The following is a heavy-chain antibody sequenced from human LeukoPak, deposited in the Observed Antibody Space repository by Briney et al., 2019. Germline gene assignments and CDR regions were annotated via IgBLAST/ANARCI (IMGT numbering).Heavy chain of an antibody. J-gene: IGHJ4*02. CDR3: ARNSHGYSSGWLQFNFDY. V-gene: IGHV1-18*01. D-gene: IGHD6-19*01. CDR1: GYTLTSYG. Sequence: ASVKVSCKASGYTLTSYGISWVRQAPGQGLEWMGWISAYNGNTNYAQKLQGRVTMTTDTSTSTAYMELRSLRSDDTAVYYCARNSHGYSSGWLQFNFDYWGQGTLVTVSS. CDR2: ISAYNGNT.